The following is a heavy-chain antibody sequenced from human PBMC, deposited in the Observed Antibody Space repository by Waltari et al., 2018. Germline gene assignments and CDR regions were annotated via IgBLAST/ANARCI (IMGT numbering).Heavy chain of an antibody. V-gene: IGHV4-39*01. CDR1: GGSISSSSYY. CDR2: IYYSGST. D-gene: IGHD6-19*01. CDR3: ASDSSGWLVDFQH. Sequence: QLQLQESGPGLVKPSETLSLTCTVSGGSISSSSYYWGWIRKPPGKGLEWIGSIYYSGSTYYNPSLKSRVTISVDTSKNQFSLKLSSVTAADTAVYYCASDSSGWLVDFQHWGQGTLVTVSS. J-gene: IGHJ1*01.